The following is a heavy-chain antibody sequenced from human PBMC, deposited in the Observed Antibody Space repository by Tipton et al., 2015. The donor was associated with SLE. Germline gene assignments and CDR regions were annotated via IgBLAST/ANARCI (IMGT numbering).Heavy chain of an antibody. CDR3: ARDYYDPSESTVEDN. Sequence: QLAQSGAEVKKPGASVKVSCKASAYTFTGYYFHWVRQAPGQGLEWMGWINPNNGDTKYAQKFQGRVTMTGDTSISTAYMELRRLKSDDTAVYFCARDYYDPSESTVEDNWGQGTLVTVSS. CDR2: INPNNGDT. V-gene: IGHV1-2*02. D-gene: IGHD3-22*01. CDR1: AYTFTGYY. J-gene: IGHJ4*01.